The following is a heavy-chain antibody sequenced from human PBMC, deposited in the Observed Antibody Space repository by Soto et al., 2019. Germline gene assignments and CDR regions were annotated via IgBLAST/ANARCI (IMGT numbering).Heavy chain of an antibody. CDR3: ARAIAGGYGHTTLDY. J-gene: IGHJ4*02. CDR2: IFAYNGNT. V-gene: IGHV1-18*01. Sequence: QVQLVQSGGEVKKSGASVKVSCEASGYTFTTYGISWVRQAPGQGLEWMGWIFAYNGNTDYAQKFQGRVTMTTDTSTNTASMDLRSLRSDDTAVYYCARAIAGGYGHTTLDYWGQGTLVTVSS. D-gene: IGHD5-18*01. CDR1: GYTFTTYG.